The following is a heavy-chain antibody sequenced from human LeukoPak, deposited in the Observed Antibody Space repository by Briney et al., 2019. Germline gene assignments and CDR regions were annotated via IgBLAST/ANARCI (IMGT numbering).Heavy chain of an antibody. J-gene: IGHJ3*02. CDR2: ISWNSGSI. CDR3: AKAYNWNDGGAFDI. CDR1: GFTFDDYA. Sequence: GRSLRLSCAASGFTFDDYAMHWVRQAPGKGLEWVSGISWNSGSIGYADSVKGRFTISRDNAKNSLYLQMNSLRAEDTALYYCAKAYNWNDGGAFDIWGQGTMVTVSS. V-gene: IGHV3-9*01. D-gene: IGHD1-1*01.